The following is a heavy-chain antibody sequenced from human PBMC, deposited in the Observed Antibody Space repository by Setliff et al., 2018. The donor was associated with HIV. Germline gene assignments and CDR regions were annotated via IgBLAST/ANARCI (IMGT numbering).Heavy chain of an antibody. CDR2: IDSFKGNT. CDR3: ARQLSNSLDF. J-gene: IGHJ4*02. D-gene: IGHD7-27*01. Sequence: GASVKVSCKTSGYTYTDSRITWVRQAPGQGLEWMGWIDSFKGNTKYAQKFQGRVTMITDTSTNTAYMELKSLRSDDTAVYYCARQLSNSLDFWGQGALVTVSS. V-gene: IGHV1-18*01. CDR1: GYTYTDSR.